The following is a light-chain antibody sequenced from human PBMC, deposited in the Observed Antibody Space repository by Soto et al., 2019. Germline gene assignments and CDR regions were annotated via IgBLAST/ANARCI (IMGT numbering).Light chain of an antibody. CDR2: AAS. Sequence: EIGLTQSPGTLSLSPGERATLSCRASQSVSDRYLAWYQRKPGRAPRLLIYAASSRATGTPDRFSGSGSGTEFTLTISSLQPDDFATYYCQHYNSYSEAFGQGTKVDI. CDR1: QSVSDRY. CDR3: QHYNSYSEA. V-gene: IGKV3-20*01. J-gene: IGKJ1*01.